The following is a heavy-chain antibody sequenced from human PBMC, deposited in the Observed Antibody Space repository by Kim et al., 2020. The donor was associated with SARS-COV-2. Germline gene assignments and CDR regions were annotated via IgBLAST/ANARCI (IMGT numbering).Heavy chain of an antibody. CDR3: ASAGSSYYYYGMDV. J-gene: IGHJ6*02. Sequence: GGSLRLSCAASGFTFSSYAMHWVRQAPGKGLEWVAVISYDGSNKYYADSVKGRFTISRDNSKNTLYLQMNSLRAEDTAVYYCASAGSSYYYYGMDVWGQGTTVTVSS. V-gene: IGHV3-30-3*01. CDR1: GFTFSSYA. CDR2: ISYDGSNK. D-gene: IGHD6-6*01.